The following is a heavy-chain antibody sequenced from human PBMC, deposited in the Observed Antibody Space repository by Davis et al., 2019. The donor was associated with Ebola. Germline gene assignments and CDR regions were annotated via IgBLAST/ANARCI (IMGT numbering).Heavy chain of an antibody. D-gene: IGHD6-13*01. CDR1: GYGFADYW. Sequence: GESLKISCKGSGYGFADYWIARVRQTPGKGLEWMGIIYPGDSDTRYSPSFQGQVTISADKSISTAYLQWSSLKASDTAMYYCARPLAAAADWGQGTLVTVS. CDR2: IYPGDSDT. J-gene: IGHJ4*02. CDR3: ARPLAAAAD. V-gene: IGHV5-51*01.